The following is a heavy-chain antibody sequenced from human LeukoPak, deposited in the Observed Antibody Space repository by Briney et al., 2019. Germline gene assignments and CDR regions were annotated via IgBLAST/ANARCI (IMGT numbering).Heavy chain of an antibody. J-gene: IGHJ4*02. CDR2: ISGSGGST. D-gene: IGHD2-15*01. CDR1: GFTFSSYA. V-gene: IGHV3-23*01. Sequence: GGSLRLSCAASGFTFSSYAMSWVRQAPGKGLEWVSAISGSGGSTYYADSVKGRFTISRDNSKNTLYLQMNSLRAEDTAVYYCARAQAAQRDFDYWGQGTLVTVSS. CDR3: ARAQAAQRDFDY.